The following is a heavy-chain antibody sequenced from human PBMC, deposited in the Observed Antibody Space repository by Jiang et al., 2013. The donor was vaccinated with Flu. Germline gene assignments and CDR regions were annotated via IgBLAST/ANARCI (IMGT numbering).Heavy chain of an antibody. J-gene: IGHJ4*02. V-gene: IGHV1-3*01. CDR3: ARGRYYYGSGSPIN. Sequence: GAEVKKPGASVKVSCKASGYTFINNGMHWVRQAPGQSLEWMGWINVGNGNTKYSQKLQGRVTITRDTSASTVYMELSSLRSEDTAVYYCARGRYYYGSGSPINWGQGTLVTVSS. CDR2: INVGNGNT. CDR1: GYTFINNG. D-gene: IGHD3-10*01.